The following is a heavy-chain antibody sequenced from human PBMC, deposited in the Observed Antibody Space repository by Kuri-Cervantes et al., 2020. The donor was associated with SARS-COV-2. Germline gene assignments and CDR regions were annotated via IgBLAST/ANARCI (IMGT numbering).Heavy chain of an antibody. CDR2: ISYDGSNK. CDR3: AYAYCSSTSCSNNNWFDP. J-gene: IGHJ5*02. Sequence: GGSLRLSCAASGSTFSSYGIHWVRQAPGKGLEWVAVISYDGSNKYYAGSVKGRFTISRDNSKNTLYLQMNSLRAEDTAVYYCAYAYCSSTSCSNNNWFDPWGQGTLVTVSS. CDR1: GSTFSSYG. V-gene: IGHV3-30*03. D-gene: IGHD2-2*01.